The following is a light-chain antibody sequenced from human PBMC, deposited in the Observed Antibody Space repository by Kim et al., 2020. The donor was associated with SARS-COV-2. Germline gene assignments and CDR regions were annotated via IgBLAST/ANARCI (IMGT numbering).Light chain of an antibody. CDR2: SNN. Sequence: PGQRVTISFSGSSSNIGSNYVYWYQQLPGTAPKLLIYSNNQRPSGVPDRFSGSKSGTSASLAISGLRSEDEADYYCAAWDDSLRGVFGGGTQLTVL. J-gene: IGLJ2*01. CDR1: SSNIGSNY. CDR3: AAWDDSLRGV. V-gene: IGLV1-47*02.